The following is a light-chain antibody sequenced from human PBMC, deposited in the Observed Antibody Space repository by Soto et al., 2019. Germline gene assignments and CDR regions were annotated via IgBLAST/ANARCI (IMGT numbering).Light chain of an antibody. CDR1: QSVGSK. Sequence: ETVMTQSPATLSVSPGERVTLSCRASQSVGSKVAWYQQKPGQAPSLLIYGASTRATETPVRFSGSGSGTEFNLTISSLQSEDFAVYYCQQYSNWPPVIFGGGTKVAIK. J-gene: IGKJ4*01. CDR2: GAS. V-gene: IGKV3-15*01. CDR3: QQYSNWPPVI.